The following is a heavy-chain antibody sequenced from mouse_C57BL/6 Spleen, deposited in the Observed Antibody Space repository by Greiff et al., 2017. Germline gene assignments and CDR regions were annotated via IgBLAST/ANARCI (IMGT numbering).Heavy chain of an antibody. D-gene: IGHD1-1*01. CDR1: GYTFTSYW. CDR2: IDPSDSYN. Sequence: QVQLQQPGAELVKPGASVKLSCKASGYTFTSYWMQWVKQRPGQGLEWIGEIDPSDSYNNYNQKFKGKATLTVDTSSSTAYMQLSSLTSEDSAVYYCARTTVVVSRYFDVWGTGTTVTVSS. CDR3: ARTTVVVSRYFDV. V-gene: IGHV1-50*01. J-gene: IGHJ1*03.